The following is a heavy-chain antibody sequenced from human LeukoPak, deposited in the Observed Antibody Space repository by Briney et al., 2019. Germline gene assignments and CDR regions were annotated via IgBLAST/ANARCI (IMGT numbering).Heavy chain of an antibody. CDR3: ARGWVGSSGDLAY. Sequence: GGSLRLPCAASGFTFSGSYIHWVRQAPGQALMWVSHIKTDGTIMTYADSVKGRFTISRDNAKNTLYLQMNSLRAEDTAVYYCARGWVGSSGDLAYWGQGTLVTVSS. D-gene: IGHD2-15*01. V-gene: IGHV3-74*03. CDR1: GFTFSGSY. CDR2: IKTDGTIM. J-gene: IGHJ4*02.